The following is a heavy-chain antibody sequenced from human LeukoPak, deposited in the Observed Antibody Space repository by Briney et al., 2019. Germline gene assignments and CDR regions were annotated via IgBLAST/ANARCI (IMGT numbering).Heavy chain of an antibody. V-gene: IGHV3-23*01. CDR1: GFPLRTYV. Sequence: GGSLRLSCAASGFPLRTYVMTWVRQAAGKGLEWVSTISGSGGSTYYADSVKGRFTISRDNSKNTLYLETNSLRVDDTATYFCMRSDYGGLVDPWGQGTLITVSS. CDR2: ISGSGGST. CDR3: MRSDYGGLVDP. J-gene: IGHJ5*02. D-gene: IGHD4-17*01.